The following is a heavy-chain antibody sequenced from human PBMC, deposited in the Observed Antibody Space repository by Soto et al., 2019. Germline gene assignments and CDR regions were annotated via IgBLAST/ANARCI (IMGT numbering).Heavy chain of an antibody. CDR1: GFTFSSYL. Sequence: EVQLVESGGGLVKPGGSLRLSCAASGFTFSSYLMNWVRQAPGKGLEWVSAISGSSSYIYNADSVKGRFTISRDNAKNSLYLQMNSLRAEDTAVYFCARDPSGALPGFDYWGQGTLVTVSS. CDR2: ISGSSSYI. J-gene: IGHJ4*02. V-gene: IGHV3-21*01. D-gene: IGHD3-3*01. CDR3: ARDPSGALPGFDY.